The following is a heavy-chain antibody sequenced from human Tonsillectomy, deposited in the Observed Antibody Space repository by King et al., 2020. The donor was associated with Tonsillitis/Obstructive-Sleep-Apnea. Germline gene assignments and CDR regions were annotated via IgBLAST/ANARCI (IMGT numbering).Heavy chain of an antibody. D-gene: IGHD2-2*01. CDR1: GFSFSSYV. Sequence: VQLVESGGGLVQPGGSLRLSCAASGFSFSSYVMSWVRQAPGKGLEWVSAISGSGDTTYYADSVKGRFTISRDNSKNTLYLQMNSLRAEDTAVYYCARPPQGSGPSCHRVDSWGQGILVTVSS. V-gene: IGHV3-23*04. CDR3: ARPPQGSGPSCHRVDS. CDR2: ISGSGDTT. J-gene: IGHJ4*02.